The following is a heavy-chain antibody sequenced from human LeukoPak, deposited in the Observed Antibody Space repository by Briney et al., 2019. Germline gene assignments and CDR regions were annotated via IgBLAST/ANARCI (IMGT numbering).Heavy chain of an antibody. CDR3: ARGGDYYDSSGSFDY. Sequence: PGGSLRLSCAASGFTFSSYAMSWVRQAPGKGLEWVSAISGSGGSTSYAQKFQGRVTMTRDTSTSTVYMELSSLRSEDTAVYYCARGGDYYDSSGSFDYWGQGTLVTVSS. V-gene: IGHV3-23*01. CDR1: GFTFSSYA. J-gene: IGHJ4*02. CDR2: ISGSGGST. D-gene: IGHD3-22*01.